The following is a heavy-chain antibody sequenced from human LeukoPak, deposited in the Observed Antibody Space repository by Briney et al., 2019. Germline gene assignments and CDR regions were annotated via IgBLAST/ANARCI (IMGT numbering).Heavy chain of an antibody. CDR3: ARVDSGHDYGPS. Sequence: ASVKVSGKASGYTFTAYYMHWVRQVPGQGLEWMGRINPNSGDTDYAQKFQGRVIMTRDTSISTAYMEVSRLRSDDTAVYYCARVDSGHDYGPSWGQGTTVTVSS. CDR2: INPNSGDT. J-gene: IGHJ3*01. D-gene: IGHD5-12*01. CDR1: GYTFTAYY. V-gene: IGHV1-2*06.